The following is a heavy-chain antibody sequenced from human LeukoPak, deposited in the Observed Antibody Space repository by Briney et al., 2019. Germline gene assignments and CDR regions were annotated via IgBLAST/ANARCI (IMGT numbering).Heavy chain of an antibody. CDR3: ARELSTVDY. CDR1: GFTFSSYA. CDR2: ISGSGGRT. J-gene: IGHJ4*02. D-gene: IGHD2-2*01. Sequence: PGGSLRLSCAASGFTFSSYAMYWVRQAPGKVLEWVSGISGSGGRTDYADSVKGRFTISRDNSKNTLYLQMNSLRAEDTAVYYCARELSTVDYWGQGTLVTVSS. V-gene: IGHV3-23*01.